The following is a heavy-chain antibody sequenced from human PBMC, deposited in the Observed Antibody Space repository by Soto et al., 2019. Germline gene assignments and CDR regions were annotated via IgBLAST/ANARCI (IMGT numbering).Heavy chain of an antibody. D-gene: IGHD6-13*01. CDR1: GFTFSSHG. V-gene: IGHV3-33*01. Sequence: GGSLRLSCGASGFTFSSHGMHWVRQAPGKGLEWVAVIRYDGSNKYYADSVKGRFTISRDNSKNTLYLQMNSLRAEDTAVYYCARGTGYSSSWSIYYFDFWGQGTQVTVSS. CDR3: ARGTGYSSSWSIYYFDF. J-gene: IGHJ4*02. CDR2: IRYDGSNK.